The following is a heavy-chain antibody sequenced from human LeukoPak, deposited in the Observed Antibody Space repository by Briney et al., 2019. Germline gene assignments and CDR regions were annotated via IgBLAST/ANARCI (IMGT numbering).Heavy chain of an antibody. Sequence: SVKVSCKASGGTISSYAISWVRQAPGQGLEWMGGIIPIFGTANYAQKFQGRVTITADESTSTAYMELSSLRSEDTAVYYCASSRFYYGSGTHFDYWGQGTLVTVSS. CDR2: IIPIFGTA. J-gene: IGHJ4*02. CDR3: ASSRFYYGSGTHFDY. V-gene: IGHV1-69*13. CDR1: GGTISSYA. D-gene: IGHD3-10*01.